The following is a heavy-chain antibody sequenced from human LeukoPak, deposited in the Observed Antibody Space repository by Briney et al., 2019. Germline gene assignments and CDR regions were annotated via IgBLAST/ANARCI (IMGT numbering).Heavy chain of an antibody. Sequence: SETLSLTCAVYGGSFSGYYWSWIRQPPGKGLEWIGEINRSGSTNYNPSLKSRVTISVDTSKNQFSLKLSSVTAADTAVYYCARGQDSSRYYYYYMDVWGKGTTVTVSS. V-gene: IGHV4-34*01. CDR3: ARGQDSSRYYYYYMDV. J-gene: IGHJ6*03. D-gene: IGHD2-15*01. CDR2: INRSGST. CDR1: GGSFSGYY.